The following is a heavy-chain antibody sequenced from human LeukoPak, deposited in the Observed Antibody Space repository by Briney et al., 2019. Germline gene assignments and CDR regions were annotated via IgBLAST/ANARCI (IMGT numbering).Heavy chain of an antibody. D-gene: IGHD2-21*01. CDR1: GFTFNDYY. Sequence: GGSLRLSCAASGFTFNDYYMSWIRQAPGKGREWLSYINIGGTNTHYARSVKGRFTISRDNAKKSLYLEVNNLRAKDTAVYYCATYGAGFDTWGQGVLVTVSS. CDR2: INIGGTNT. V-gene: IGHV3-11*01. J-gene: IGHJ5*02. CDR3: ATYGAGFDT.